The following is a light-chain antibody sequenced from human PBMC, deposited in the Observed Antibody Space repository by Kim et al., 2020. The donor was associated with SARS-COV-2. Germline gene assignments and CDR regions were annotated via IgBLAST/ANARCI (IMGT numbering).Light chain of an antibody. V-gene: IGLV7-46*01. Sequence: PGVYVPRTCGFNTAAITRGHSPYWFQQKPGQAPTTLIYDTTNRHPGTPARFSGSLLGGKAALTLSGAQPEDEAEYHCLLSYFGARVFGGGTKLTVL. CDR3: LLSYFGARV. CDR1: TAAITRGHS. CDR2: DTT. J-gene: IGLJ3*02.